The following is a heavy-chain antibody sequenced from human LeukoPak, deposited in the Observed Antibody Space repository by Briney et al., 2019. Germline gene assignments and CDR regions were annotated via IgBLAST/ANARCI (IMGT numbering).Heavy chain of an antibody. CDR3: AKAVARDAFDI. V-gene: IGHV4-34*01. Sequence: SETLSLTCAVYGGSFSGYYWSWIRQPPGKGLEWIGEINHSGSTNYNPSLKSRVTISVDTSKNQFSLKLSSVTAADTAAYYCAKAVARDAFDIWGQGTMVTVSS. D-gene: IGHD6-19*01. CDR1: GGSFSGYY. J-gene: IGHJ3*02. CDR2: INHSGST.